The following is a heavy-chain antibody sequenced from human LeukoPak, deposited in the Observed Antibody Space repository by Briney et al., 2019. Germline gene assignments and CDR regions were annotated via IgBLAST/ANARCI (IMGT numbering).Heavy chain of an antibody. J-gene: IGHJ4*02. CDR1: GGSISSYY. CDR2: IYTSGNA. V-gene: IGHV4-4*07. D-gene: IGHD6-19*01. CDR3: ARAGDSSGWYTDY. Sequence: PSETLSLTCTVSGGSISSYYWSWIRQPAGKGLEWIGRIYTSGNANYSPSLKSRVTMSVDTSENQFSLKLTSVTAADTAVYYCARAGDSSGWYTDYWGQGTLVTVSS.